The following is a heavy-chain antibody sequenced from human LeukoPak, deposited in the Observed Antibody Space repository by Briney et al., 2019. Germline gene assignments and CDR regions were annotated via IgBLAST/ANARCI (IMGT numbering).Heavy chain of an antibody. D-gene: IGHD6-13*01. J-gene: IGHJ4*02. V-gene: IGHV3-23*01. CDR3: ARRSGSSWSSFDY. Sequence: GGSLRLSCAASGFIFNNYAMSWVRQAPGKGLEWVSGISGFGGSTYYAASVKGRFSISRDNSGNTLFLQLNHLRVEDTALYYCARRSGSSWSSFDYWGQGTLVTVSS. CDR1: GFIFNNYA. CDR2: ISGFGGST.